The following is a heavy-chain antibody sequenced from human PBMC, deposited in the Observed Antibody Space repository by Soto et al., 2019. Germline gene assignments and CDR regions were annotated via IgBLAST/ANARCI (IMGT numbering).Heavy chain of an antibody. J-gene: IGHJ5*02. CDR1: GFTFSSYG. Sequence: QVQLVESGGGVVQPGRSLRLSCAASGFTFSSYGMHWVRQAPGKGREWVAVIWYDGSNKYYADSVKGRFTISRDNSKNTLYLQMNSLRAEDTAVYYCARANTSSWYPTNWFDPWGQGTLVTVSS. CDR2: IWYDGSNK. D-gene: IGHD6-13*01. V-gene: IGHV3-33*01. CDR3: ARANTSSWYPTNWFDP.